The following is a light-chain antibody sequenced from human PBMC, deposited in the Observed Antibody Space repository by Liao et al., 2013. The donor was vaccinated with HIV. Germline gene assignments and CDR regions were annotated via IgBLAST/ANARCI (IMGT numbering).Light chain of an antibody. Sequence: SYVLTQPPSVSVAPGKTATITCGGNNIGTKSVHWYQQKAGQAPVLVIYYDSDRPSGIPERFSGSNSENTATLTISRVEAGDEADYYCQVWDSSSDHVVFGGGTKLTVL. V-gene: IGLV3-21*04. CDR3: QVWDSSSDHVV. CDR1: NIGTKS. J-gene: IGLJ2*01. CDR2: YDS.